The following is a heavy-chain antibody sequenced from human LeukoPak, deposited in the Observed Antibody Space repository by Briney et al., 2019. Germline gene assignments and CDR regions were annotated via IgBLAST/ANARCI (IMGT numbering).Heavy chain of an antibody. J-gene: IGHJ6*02. Sequence: SETLSLTCTVSGGSVSSGSYHWSWIRQPPGKGLEWIGYIYYSGSTNYNPSLKSRVTISVDTSKNQFSLKLSSVTAADTAVYYCARENPPYDYYGMDVWGQGTTVTVSS. CDR1: GGSVSSGSYH. CDR2: IYYSGST. CDR3: ARENPPYDYYGMDV. V-gene: IGHV4-61*01.